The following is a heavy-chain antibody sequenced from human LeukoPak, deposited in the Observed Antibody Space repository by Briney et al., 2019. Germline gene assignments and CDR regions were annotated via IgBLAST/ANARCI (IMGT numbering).Heavy chain of an antibody. CDR1: GYTFSNYG. CDR2: ISVYNGNT. D-gene: IGHD6-6*01. J-gene: IGHJ3*02. CDR3: ARDRWSSSSSEGTFDI. Sequence: ASVKVSCKASGYTFSNYGISWVRQAPGQGLEWMGWISVYNGNTVYAQKLRDRVTMTTDTSTSTAYMELRSLRSDDTAVYYCARDRWSSSSSEGTFDIWGQGTMVIVSS. V-gene: IGHV1-18*01.